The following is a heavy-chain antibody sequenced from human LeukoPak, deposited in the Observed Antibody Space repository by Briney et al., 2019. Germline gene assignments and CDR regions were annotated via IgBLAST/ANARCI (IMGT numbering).Heavy chain of an antibody. CDR2: ISSNGGST. V-gene: IGHV3-64*01. D-gene: IGHD6-25*01. J-gene: IGHJ4*02. CDR1: GFTLSSYA. CDR3: ARDAGNSGRPNFYFDY. Sequence: GRSLSLSCPASGFTLSSYAMHWVRQDPGKGLEYVSAISSNGGSTYYANSVKGRFTISRDNSKNTLSLQMGSLRAEDMAVYYCARDAGNSGRPNFYFDYWGQGTLVTVSS.